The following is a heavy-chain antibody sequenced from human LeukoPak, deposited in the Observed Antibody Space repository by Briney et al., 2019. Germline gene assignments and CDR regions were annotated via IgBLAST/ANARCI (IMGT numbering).Heavy chain of an antibody. J-gene: IGHJ4*02. CDR3: ARHSNYYDSSGYVTPNSFYF. V-gene: IGHV4-59*01. CDR2: IYYSGST. CDR1: GGSISSYY. D-gene: IGHD3-22*01. Sequence: SETLSLTCTVSGGSISSYYWSWIRQPPGRGLEWIGYIYYSGSTNYNPSLKSRVTISVDTSKNQFSLKLSSVTAADTAVYYCARHSNYYDSSGYVTPNSFYFWGQGTLVTVSS.